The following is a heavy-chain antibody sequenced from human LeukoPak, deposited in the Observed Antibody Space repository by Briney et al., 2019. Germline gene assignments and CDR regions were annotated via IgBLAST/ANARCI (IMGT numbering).Heavy chain of an antibody. J-gene: IGHJ4*02. D-gene: IGHD1-26*01. Sequence: GGSLRLSCAASGFTFNTFDMTWVRQAPGKGLEWVSYISSGSSSRYYADSVKGRFTISRDNAKNSLYLQMNSLRAEDTAVYYCARDRVVGATNPFYFDYWGQGTLVTVSS. CDR2: ISSGSSSR. CDR1: GFTFNTFD. V-gene: IGHV3-48*04. CDR3: ARDRVVGATNPFYFDY.